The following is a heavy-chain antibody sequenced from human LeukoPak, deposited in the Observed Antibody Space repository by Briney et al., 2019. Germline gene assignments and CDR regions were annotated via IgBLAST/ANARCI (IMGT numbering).Heavy chain of an antibody. V-gene: IGHV3-30*04. CDR2: ISYDGSNK. D-gene: IGHD3-3*01. CDR3: AREDKGVAIYYYYYYMDV. J-gene: IGHJ6*03. CDR1: GFTFSRNA. Sequence: GGSLRLSCAASGFTFSRNAMHWVRQAAGKGLEWVAFISYDGSNKYCADSVKGRFTISRDNSKNTLYLQMNSLRAEDTALYYCAREDKGVAIYYYYYYMDVWGRGTTVIVSS.